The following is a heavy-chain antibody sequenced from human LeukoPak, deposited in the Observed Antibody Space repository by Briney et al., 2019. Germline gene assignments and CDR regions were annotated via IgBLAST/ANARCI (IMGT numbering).Heavy chain of an antibody. V-gene: IGHV1-18*01. J-gene: IGHJ6*02. CDR2: ISAYNGNT. CDR1: GYTFTSYG. CDR3: AIYXXYYYYYGMDV. D-gene: IGHD2-2*02. Sequence: ASVKVSCKASGYTFTSYGISWVRQAPGQGLEWMGWISAYNGNTNYAQKLQGRVTMTTDTSTSTAYMELRSLRSDDTAVYYCAIYXXYYYYYGMDVWGQGTTVTVSS.